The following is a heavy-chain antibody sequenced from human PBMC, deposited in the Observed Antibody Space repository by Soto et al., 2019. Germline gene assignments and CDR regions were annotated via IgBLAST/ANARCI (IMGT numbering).Heavy chain of an antibody. CDR1: GFTFSYYW. CDR3: ARGDRGAFDD. J-gene: IGHJ4*02. CDR2: IHSDGSAT. Sequence: EVQLVESGGDLVQPGGSLRLSCAASGFTFSYYWMHWVRQPPGKGLVWVSRIHSDGSATTYADSVKGRFTISRDNAKNGLYLQMNSLTADDTAVYYCARGDRGAFDDWGQGTLVTVSS. D-gene: IGHD3-10*01. V-gene: IGHV3-74*01.